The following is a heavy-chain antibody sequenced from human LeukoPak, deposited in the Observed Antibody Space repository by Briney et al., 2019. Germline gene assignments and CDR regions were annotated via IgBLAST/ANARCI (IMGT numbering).Heavy chain of an antibody. CDR2: ISAYNGNT. Sequence: ASVKVSCKASGYTFTSYGISWVRQAPGQGLEWMGWISAYNGNTNYAQKLQGRVTMTTVTSTSTAYMELRSLRSDDTAVYYCARDRGYSYGFYYYYGMDVWGQGTTVTVSS. J-gene: IGHJ6*02. CDR3: ARDRGYSYGFYYYYGMDV. CDR1: GYTFTSYG. V-gene: IGHV1-18*01. D-gene: IGHD5-18*01.